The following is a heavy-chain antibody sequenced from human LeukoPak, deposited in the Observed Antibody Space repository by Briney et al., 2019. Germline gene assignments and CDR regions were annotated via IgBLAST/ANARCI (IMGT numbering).Heavy chain of an antibody. J-gene: IGHJ4*02. CDR2: ISSSSSNI. D-gene: IGHD5/OR15-5a*01. CDR1: GFSFSYYS. Sequence: GGSLRLSCAASGFSFSYYSMNWVRQAPGKGLEWVSSISSSSSNIYYADSVKGRFTISRDNAKNSLYLQMNSLRAEDTAVYYCARVGSVSTLDYWGQGTLVTVSS. CDR3: ARVGSVSTLDY. V-gene: IGHV3-21*01.